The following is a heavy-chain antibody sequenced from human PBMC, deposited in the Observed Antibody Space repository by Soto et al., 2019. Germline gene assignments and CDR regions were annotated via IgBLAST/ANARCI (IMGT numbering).Heavy chain of an antibody. CDR2: MNPNSGNT. CDR1: GYTFTSYD. Sequence: QVQLVQSGAEVKKPGASVKVSCKASGYTFTSYDINWVRQATGQGLEWMGWMNPNSGNTGYAQKFQGRVTVTRNTSISTAYMELSSLRSEDTAVYYCARGYDILTGLSNWFDPWGQGTLVTVSS. V-gene: IGHV1-8*01. D-gene: IGHD3-9*01. J-gene: IGHJ5*02. CDR3: ARGYDILTGLSNWFDP.